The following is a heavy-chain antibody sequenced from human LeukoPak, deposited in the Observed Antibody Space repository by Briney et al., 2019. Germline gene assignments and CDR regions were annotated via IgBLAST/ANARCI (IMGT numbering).Heavy chain of an antibody. V-gene: IGHV4-59*01. J-gene: IGHJ4*02. D-gene: IGHD2-15*01. Sequence: SETLSLTCTVAGVSNSSYYWTWIRQPPGKGLEWIGCVHYTGSTKYNPSLQSRVTVSLDTSKSQFSLRLTSVTAADTAVYYCAIRALGYCSGGSCRDYWGQGTLVTVSS. CDR2: VHYTGST. CDR3: AIRALGYCSGGSCRDY. CDR1: GVSNSSYY.